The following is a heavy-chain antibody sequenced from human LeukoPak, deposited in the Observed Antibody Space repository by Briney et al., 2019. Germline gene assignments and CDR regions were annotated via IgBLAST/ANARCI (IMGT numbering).Heavy chain of an antibody. CDR1: GFSLTGYD. J-gene: IGHJ4*02. D-gene: IGHD6-13*01. CDR2: TRGGG. Sequence: GGSLRLSCAASGFSLTGYDMHWARQTPDRGLEWVAFTRGGGYFAESVKGRFTISVDSSKNTLYLHMNSLRAGDTAIYYCAKDGQLGYWGQGTQVTVSS. V-gene: IGHV3-30*02. CDR3: AKDGQLGY.